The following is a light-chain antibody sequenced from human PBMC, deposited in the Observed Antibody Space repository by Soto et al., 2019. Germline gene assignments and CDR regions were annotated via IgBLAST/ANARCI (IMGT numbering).Light chain of an antibody. Sequence: QSVLTQPPSASGTPGQRVTISCSGSSSNIGNNYVYWYQHLPGTAPKLLIYSNNQLPSGVPDRFSASKSGSSASLAISGLRSEDEADYYCAAWDDSLNMVFGGGTQLTVL. CDR3: AAWDDSLNMV. V-gene: IGLV1-47*02. CDR2: SNN. CDR1: SSNIGNNY. J-gene: IGLJ2*01.